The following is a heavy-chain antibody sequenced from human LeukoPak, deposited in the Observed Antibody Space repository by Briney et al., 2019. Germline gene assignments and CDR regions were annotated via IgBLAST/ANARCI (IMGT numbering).Heavy chain of an antibody. CDR2: INHSGST. J-gene: IGHJ4*02. CDR1: GGSSSGYY. Sequence: SETLSLTCAVYGGSSSGYYWSWIRQPPGKGLEWIGEINHSGSTNYNPSLKSRVTISVDTSKNQFSLKLSSVTAADTAVYYCARGPYDYVWGSSLDPIDYWGQGTLVTVSS. D-gene: IGHD3-16*01. V-gene: IGHV4-34*01. CDR3: ARGPYDYVWGSSLDPIDY.